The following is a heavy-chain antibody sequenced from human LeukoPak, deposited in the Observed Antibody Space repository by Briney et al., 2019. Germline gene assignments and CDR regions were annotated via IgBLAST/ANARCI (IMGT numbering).Heavy chain of an antibody. J-gene: IGHJ4*02. CDR2: IIPILGIA. V-gene: IGHV1-69*04. CDR1: GYTFTSYA. Sequence: SVKVSCKASGYTFTSYAISWVRQAPGQGLEWMGRIIPILGIANYAQKFQGRVTITADKSTSTAYMELSSLRSEDTAVYYCARVLPGYDSSGYFDYWGQGTLVTVSS. CDR3: ARVLPGYDSSGYFDY. D-gene: IGHD3-22*01.